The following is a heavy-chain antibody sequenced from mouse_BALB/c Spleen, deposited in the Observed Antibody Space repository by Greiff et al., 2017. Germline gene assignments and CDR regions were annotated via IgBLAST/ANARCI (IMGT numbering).Heavy chain of an antibody. Sequence: EVQLQQSGAELVRSGASVKLSCTASGFNIKDYYMHWVKQRPEQGLEWIGWIDPENGDTEYAPKFQGKATMTADTSSNTAYLQLSSLTSEDTAVYYCNACNYRYWYFDVWGAGTTVTVSS. V-gene: IGHV14-4*02. CDR1: GFNIKDYY. CDR2: IDPENGDT. CDR3: NACNYRYWYFDV. D-gene: IGHD2-14*01. J-gene: IGHJ1*01.